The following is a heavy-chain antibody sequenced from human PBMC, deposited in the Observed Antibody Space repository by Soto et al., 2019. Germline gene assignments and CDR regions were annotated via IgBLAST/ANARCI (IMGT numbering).Heavy chain of an antibody. J-gene: IGHJ5*02. CDR2: IYYSGST. CDR3: AREAVVVVAATLGMDSYNWFDP. V-gene: IGHV4-30-4*01. CDR1: GGSISSGDYY. Sequence: PSETLSLTCTVSGGSISSGDYYWSWIRQPPGKGLEWIGYIYYSGSTYYNPSLKSRVTISVDTSKNQFSLKLSSVTAADTAVYYCAREAVVVVAATLGMDSYNWFDPWGQGTLVTVSS. D-gene: IGHD2-15*01.